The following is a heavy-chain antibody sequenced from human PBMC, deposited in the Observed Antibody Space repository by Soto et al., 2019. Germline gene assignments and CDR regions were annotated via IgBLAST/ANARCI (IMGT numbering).Heavy chain of an antibody. J-gene: IGHJ6*02. CDR2: MNPNSGNT. Sequence: ASVKVSCKASGYTFTSYDINWVRQATGQGLEWMGWMNPNSGNTGYAQKFQGRVTMTRNTSISTAYMELSSLRSEDTAVYYCARDGLGPTTRSGYYYYYGLVVWGPGTTLTVS. D-gene: IGHD3-10*01. CDR3: ARDGLGPTTRSGYYYYYGLVV. V-gene: IGHV1-8*01. CDR1: GYTFTSYD.